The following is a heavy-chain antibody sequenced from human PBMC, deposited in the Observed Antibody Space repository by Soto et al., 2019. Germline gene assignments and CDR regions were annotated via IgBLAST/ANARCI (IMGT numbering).Heavy chain of an antibody. Sequence: VQLVESGGGLVQPGGSLRLSCAASGFTFSSYWMSWVRQAPGKGLEWVANIKQDGSEKYYVDSVKGRFTISRDNAKNSLYLQMNSLRAEDTAVYYCARDHSSSWYWIVGWYFDLWGRGTLVTVSS. V-gene: IGHV3-7*01. CDR1: GFTFSSYW. CDR2: IKQDGSEK. D-gene: IGHD6-13*01. CDR3: ARDHSSSWYWIVGWYFDL. J-gene: IGHJ2*01.